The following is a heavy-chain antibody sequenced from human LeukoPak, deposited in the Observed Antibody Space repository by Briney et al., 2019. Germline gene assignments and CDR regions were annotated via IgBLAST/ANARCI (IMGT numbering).Heavy chain of an antibody. D-gene: IGHD4-17*01. V-gene: IGHV3-66*01. CDR2: IYSGGST. CDR1: GFTVSSNY. J-gene: IGHJ4*02. Sequence: GGSLRLSCAASGFTVSSNYMSWVRQAPGKGLEWVSVIYSGGSTYCADSVKGRFTISRDNSKNTLYLQMNSLRAEDTAVYYCARDGYGDYPEGSDYWGQGTLVTVSS. CDR3: ARDGYGDYPEGSDY.